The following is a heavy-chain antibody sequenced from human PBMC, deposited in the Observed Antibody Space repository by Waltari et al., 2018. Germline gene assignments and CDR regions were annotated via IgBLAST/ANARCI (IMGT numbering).Heavy chain of an antibody. CDR2: IYYSGST. CDR3: ARDFGVTIFGVVLRPFDP. CDR1: GGSISSSSYY. J-gene: IGHJ5*02. V-gene: IGHV4-39*07. Sequence: QLQLQESGPGLVKPSETLSLTCTVSGGSISSSSYYWGWIRQPPGKGLEWIGSIYYSGSTYYNPSLKSRVTISVDTSKNQFSLKLSSVTAADTAVYYCARDFGVTIFGVVLRPFDPWGQGTLVTVSS. D-gene: IGHD3-3*01.